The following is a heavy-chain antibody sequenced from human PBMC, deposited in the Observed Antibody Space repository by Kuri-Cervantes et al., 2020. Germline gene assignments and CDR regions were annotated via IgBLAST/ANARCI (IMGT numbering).Heavy chain of an antibody. CDR2: IWYDGSNK. CDR3: AREDHDFWSGYFSY. J-gene: IGHJ4*02. CDR1: GFTISDYW. Sequence: GGSLRLSCAASGFTISDYWMTWVRQAPGKGLEWVAVIWYDGSNKYYADSVKGRFTISRDNSKNTLYLQMNSLKTEDTAVYYCAREDHDFWSGYFSYWGQGTLVTVSS. D-gene: IGHD3-3*01. V-gene: IGHV3-33*08.